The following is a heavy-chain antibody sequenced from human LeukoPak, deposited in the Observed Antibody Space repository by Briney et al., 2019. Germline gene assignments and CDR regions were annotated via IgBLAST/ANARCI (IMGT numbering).Heavy chain of an antibody. J-gene: IGHJ4*02. V-gene: IGHV5-10-1*01. Sequence: GESLKISCKGSGYSFTSYWTSWVRQMPGKGLEWMGRIDPSDSYTNYSPSFQGHVTISADKSISTAYLQWSSLKASDTAMYYCARQHPLTGYYWVYWGQGTLVTVSS. CDR1: GYSFTSYW. CDR2: IDPSDSYT. D-gene: IGHD3-9*01. CDR3: ARQHPLTGYYWVY.